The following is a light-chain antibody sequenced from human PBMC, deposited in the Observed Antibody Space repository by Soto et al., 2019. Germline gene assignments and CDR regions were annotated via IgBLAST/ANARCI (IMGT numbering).Light chain of an antibody. V-gene: IGKV3-20*01. CDR2: GAS. CDR1: QSVSSNY. Sequence: EIVLTQSPGTLSLSPGDRATLSCRASQSVSSNYLAWYQQKPGQAPRLLIYGASSRATGIPDRFSGSGSGTDFTLTISRLEPEDFAVYYCQRYGTSLPLTFGGGTKVEIK. J-gene: IGKJ4*01. CDR3: QRYGTSLPLT.